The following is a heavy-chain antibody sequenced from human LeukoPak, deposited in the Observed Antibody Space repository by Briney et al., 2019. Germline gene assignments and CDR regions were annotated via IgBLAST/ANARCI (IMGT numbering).Heavy chain of an antibody. J-gene: IGHJ3*02. CDR3: ARGRAVLLRPDVAFDI. V-gene: IGHV3-30*04. CDR1: RFTFSSYA. D-gene: IGHD1-26*01. Sequence: GGSLRLSCAASRFTFSSYAMHWVRQAPGKGLEWVAVISYDGSNKYYADSVKGRFTISRDNSRNTLYLQMNSLRAEDTAVYYCARGRAVLLRPDVAFDIWGQGTMVTVSS. CDR2: ISYDGSNK.